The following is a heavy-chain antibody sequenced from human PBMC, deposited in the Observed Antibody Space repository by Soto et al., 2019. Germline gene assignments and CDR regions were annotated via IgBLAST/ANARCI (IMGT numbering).Heavy chain of an antibody. Sequence: PSETLSLTCTVSGDSINSGAYYLNWIRQRPGNGLEWIGYMFSSGSTDYNPSFKSRVTISVDTSRKHFSLKMTSVTAADTAVYYCARHEVDTAMAYYYYYGMDVWGQGTTVTVSS. V-gene: IGHV4-31*03. D-gene: IGHD5-18*01. J-gene: IGHJ6*02. CDR2: MFSSGST. CDR3: ARHEVDTAMAYYYYYGMDV. CDR1: GDSINSGAYY.